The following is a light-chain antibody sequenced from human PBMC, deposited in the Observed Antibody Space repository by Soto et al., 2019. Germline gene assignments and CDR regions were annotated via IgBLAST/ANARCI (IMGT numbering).Light chain of an antibody. CDR3: QQRSNWSLT. CDR2: DAS. CDR1: QSVSSC. V-gene: IGKV3-11*01. Sequence: EIVLTQSPATLSLSLGERATLSCRASQSVSSCLAWYQQKPGQAPRLLIYDASNRATGIPARFSGSGSGTDFTLTISSLEPEDFAVYYCQQRSNWSLTFGGGTKVEIK. J-gene: IGKJ4*01.